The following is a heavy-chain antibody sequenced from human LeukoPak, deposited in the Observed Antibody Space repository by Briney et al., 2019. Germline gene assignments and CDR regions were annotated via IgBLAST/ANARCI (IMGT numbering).Heavy chain of an antibody. V-gene: IGHV3-30*18. CDR2: ISYDGSLK. J-gene: IGHJ4*02. D-gene: IGHD3-10*01. CDR3: AKDHVSGSYSDY. CDR1: GFTFNSYG. Sequence: PGGSLRLSCAASGFTFNSYGMHWVRQAPGKGLEWVAVISYDGSLKYYADSVKGRFTISRDNSKNTLYLQMNSLRPEDTAVYYCAKDHVSGSYSDYWGQGTPVTVSS.